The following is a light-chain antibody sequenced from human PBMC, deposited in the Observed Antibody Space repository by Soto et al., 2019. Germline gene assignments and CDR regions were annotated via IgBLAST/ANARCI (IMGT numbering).Light chain of an antibody. V-gene: IGKV3-15*01. Sequence: EMVLTQSPVTLSVSPGERATLSCRASQSVSSNLAWYQHRPGQAPRLLIFGASTRATGVPARFSGGGSGTEFTLTISSLQSEDFAVYYCQQYGSSGTFGQGTKVDIK. CDR2: GAS. CDR1: QSVSSN. CDR3: QQYGSSGT. J-gene: IGKJ1*01.